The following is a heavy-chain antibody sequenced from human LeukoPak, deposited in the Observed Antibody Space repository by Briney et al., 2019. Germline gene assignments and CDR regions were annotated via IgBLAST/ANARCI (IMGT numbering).Heavy chain of an antibody. V-gene: IGHV1-2*02. CDR1: GYTFTDYY. Sequence: ASVKVSCKASGYTFTDYYMHWVRQAPGQGFEWMGWINPNDGDTNYAQKFQGRVTMTRDTSISTAHMEVSRLRSDDTAVYYCARAIFLCCSSTTCLFDYWGQGTLVTVSS. D-gene: IGHD2-2*01. CDR2: INPNDGDT. J-gene: IGHJ4*02. CDR3: ARAIFLCCSSTTCLFDY.